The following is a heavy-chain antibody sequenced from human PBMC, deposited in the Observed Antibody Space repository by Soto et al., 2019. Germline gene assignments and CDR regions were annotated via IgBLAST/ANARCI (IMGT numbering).Heavy chain of an antibody. Sequence: EVQLLESGGGLVQPGGSLRLSCAASGFTFSSYAMSWVRQAPGKGLEWVSAISGRGGSTYYADSVKGRFTISRDNSKNTLYLQMNSLRAEDTAVYYCAKVDREGSSGCLDYWGQGTLVTVSS. CDR2: ISGRGGST. J-gene: IGHJ4*02. V-gene: IGHV3-23*01. CDR1: GFTFSSYA. D-gene: IGHD6-19*01. CDR3: AKVDREGSSGCLDY.